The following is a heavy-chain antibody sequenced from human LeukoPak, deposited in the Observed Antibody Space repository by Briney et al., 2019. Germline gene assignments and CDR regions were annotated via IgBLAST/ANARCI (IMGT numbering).Heavy chain of an antibody. CDR3: ARDSHKKMNYRTIDYYGMDV. V-gene: IGHV1-2*02. J-gene: IGHJ6*02. Sequence: ASVKVSCKASGYTFTGYYMHWVRQAPGQGLEWMGWINPNSGGTNYAQKFQGRVTMTRDTSISTAYMELSRLRSDDTAVYYCARDSHKKMNYRTIDYYGMDVWGQGTTVTVSS. CDR2: INPNSGGT. D-gene: IGHD1-7*01. CDR1: GYTFTGYY.